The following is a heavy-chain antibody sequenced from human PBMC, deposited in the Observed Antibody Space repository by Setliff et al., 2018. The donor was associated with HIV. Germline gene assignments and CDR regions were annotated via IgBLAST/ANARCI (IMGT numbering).Heavy chain of an antibody. CDR3: TGVGGYSGTYRHDY. V-gene: IGHV3-21*03. J-gene: IGHJ4*02. Sequence: GESLKISCAASGFTFSSYNMNWVRQAPGKGLEWVACISASSSYIYYADSVKGRFTISRDDAKNSLYLQMNSLKTEDTAVYYCTGVGGYSGTYRHDYWGQGTLVTVSS. CDR1: GFTFSSYN. CDR2: ISASSSYI. D-gene: IGHD1-26*01.